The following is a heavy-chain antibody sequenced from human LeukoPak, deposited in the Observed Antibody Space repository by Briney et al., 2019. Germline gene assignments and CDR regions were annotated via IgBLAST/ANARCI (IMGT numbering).Heavy chain of an antibody. CDR1: GFTVSSNY. D-gene: IGHD1-1*01. J-gene: IGHJ4*02. Sequence: GGSLRLSCAASGFTVSSNYMSWVRQAPGKGLEWVSLIYSGGSTSYADSVKGRFTFSRDNSKNTLYLQMNSLRAEDTAVYYCARDRVNWNDVGGLFDYWGQGTLITVSS. V-gene: IGHV3-53*01. CDR2: IYSGGST. CDR3: ARDRVNWNDVGGLFDY.